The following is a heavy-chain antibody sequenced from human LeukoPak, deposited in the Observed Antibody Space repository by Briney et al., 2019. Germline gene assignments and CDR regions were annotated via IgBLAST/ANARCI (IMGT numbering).Heavy chain of an antibody. D-gene: IGHD6-19*01. Sequence: PGGSLRLSCAASGFTFSSYEMNWVRQAPGKGLEWVSYISSSGSTIYNADSVKGRFTISRDNAKNSLYLQMNSLRTEDTAFYYCAKVRPTRFVESSGWLELGYWGQGTLVTVSS. J-gene: IGHJ4*02. CDR2: ISSSGSTI. CDR3: AKVRPTRFVESSGWLELGY. V-gene: IGHV3-48*03. CDR1: GFTFSSYE.